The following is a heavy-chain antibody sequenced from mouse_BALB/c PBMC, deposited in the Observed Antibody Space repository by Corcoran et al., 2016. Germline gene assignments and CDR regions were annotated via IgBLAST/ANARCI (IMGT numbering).Heavy chain of an antibody. CDR1: GLNIKDTY. Sequence: EVQLQQSGEELVKTGASVKLSCTASGLNIKDTYMHWVKQRPEQGLEWIGRIDPANGNTKYDTKFQGKATITADTSSNTASLQLRSLTSEDTAVYYCARTDAYWGQRTLVTVSA. J-gene: IGHJ3*01. CDR2: IDPANGNT. V-gene: IGHV14-3*02. CDR3: ARTDAY.